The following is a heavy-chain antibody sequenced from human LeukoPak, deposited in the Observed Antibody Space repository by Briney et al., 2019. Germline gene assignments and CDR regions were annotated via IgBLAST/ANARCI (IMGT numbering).Heavy chain of an antibody. D-gene: IGHD3-10*01. CDR1: GFTFSSYD. J-gene: IGHJ4*02. V-gene: IGHV3-13*04. CDR2: IGTAGDT. Sequence: GGSLRLSCAASGFTFSSYDMHWVRQATGKGLEWVSAIGTAGDTYYPGFVKGRFTISRENAKNSLYLQMNSLRAGDTAVYYCAKDSMVRGVITYYFDDWGQGTLVTVSP. CDR3: AKDSMVRGVITYYFDD.